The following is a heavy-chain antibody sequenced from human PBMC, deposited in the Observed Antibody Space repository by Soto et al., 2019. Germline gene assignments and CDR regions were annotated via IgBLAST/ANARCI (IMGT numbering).Heavy chain of an antibody. CDR3: AKDLAPYYDFWSGYQDYYGMDV. D-gene: IGHD3-3*01. Sequence: GGSLRLSCAASGFTFSSYGMHWVRQAPGKGLEWVAVISYDGSNKYYADSVKGRFTISRDNSKNTLYLQMNSLRAEDTAVYYCAKDLAPYYDFWSGYQDYYGMDVWGQGTTVTVSS. J-gene: IGHJ6*02. CDR2: ISYDGSNK. V-gene: IGHV3-30*18. CDR1: GFTFSSYG.